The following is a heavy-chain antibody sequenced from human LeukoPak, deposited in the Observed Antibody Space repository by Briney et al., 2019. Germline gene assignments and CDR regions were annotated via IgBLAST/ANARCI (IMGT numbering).Heavy chain of an antibody. CDR3: ARETAGYNLVDY. V-gene: IGHV1-69*04. Sequence: SVTVSCKASGGTFSSYAISWVRQAPGQGVEWMGRIITILRIANYAQKFQGRVTITADKSTSTAYMELSSLRSEDTAVYYCARETAGYNLVDYWGQGTLVTVSS. CDR1: GGTFSSYA. D-gene: IGHD5-24*01. CDR2: IITILRIA. J-gene: IGHJ4*02.